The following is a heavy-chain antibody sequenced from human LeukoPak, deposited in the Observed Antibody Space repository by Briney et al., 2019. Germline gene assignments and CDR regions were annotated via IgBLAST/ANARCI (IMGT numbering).Heavy chain of an antibody. D-gene: IGHD3-22*01. J-gene: IGHJ4*02. V-gene: IGHV4-30-2*01. CDR2: IYHSGNT. Sequence: DPSQTLSLTCTVSGVSINSDAYFWSWIRQPPGKGLERIGYIYHSGNTYYNPSLKSRVIISLDTSKNQFSLKLSSVTAADTAVYYCARGSLVTYYYDSSGPETRGFLDYWGQGTLVTVSS. CDR3: ARGSLVTYYYDSSGPETRGFLDY. CDR1: GVSINSDAYF.